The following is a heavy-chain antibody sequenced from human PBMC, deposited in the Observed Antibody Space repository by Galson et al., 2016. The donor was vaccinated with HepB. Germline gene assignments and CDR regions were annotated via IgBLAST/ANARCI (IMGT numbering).Heavy chain of an antibody. Sequence: SLRLSCAASGITFSSYDMNWARQAPGKGLEWVSYISGSGGSTFYADSVKGRFTISRDNSKNTLYLQMDSLRAEDTAIYYCAKDVGGEAFFEYWGQGTLVTVSS. D-gene: IGHD1-26*01. CDR2: ISGSGGST. J-gene: IGHJ4*02. CDR1: GITFSSYD. CDR3: AKDVGGEAFFEY. V-gene: IGHV3-23*01.